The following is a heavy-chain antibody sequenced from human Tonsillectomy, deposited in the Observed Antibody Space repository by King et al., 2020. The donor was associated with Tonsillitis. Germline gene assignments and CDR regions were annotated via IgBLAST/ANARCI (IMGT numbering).Heavy chain of an antibody. CDR3: AQDAPDRTNWYPSGH. Sequence: VQLVESGGGAVQPGRSLRLSCVGSGFNFSTYGMHWVRQAPGKGLEWVAVISYDANNKYYGDSVKGRFTISRDNSKNTLYLQMNSLRSEDTGVYWCAQDAPDRTNWYPSGHWGQGTLITVSS. D-gene: IGHD6-13*01. V-gene: IGHV3-30*18. J-gene: IGHJ4*02. CDR1: GFNFSTYG. CDR2: ISYDANNK.